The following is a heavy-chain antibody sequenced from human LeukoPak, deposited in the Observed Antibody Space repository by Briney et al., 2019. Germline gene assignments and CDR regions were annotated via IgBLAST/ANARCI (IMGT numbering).Heavy chain of an antibody. Sequence: GGSLRLSCTASGFTFGDYAMSRVRQAPGKGLEWVGFIRSKAYGGTTEYAASVKGRFTISRDDSKSIAYLQMNSLKTEDTAVYYCTRCGSAVTLYYFDYWGQGTLVTVSS. J-gene: IGHJ4*02. CDR1: GFTFGDYA. CDR2: IRSKAYGGTT. CDR3: TRCGSAVTLYYFDY. V-gene: IGHV3-49*04. D-gene: IGHD4-17*01.